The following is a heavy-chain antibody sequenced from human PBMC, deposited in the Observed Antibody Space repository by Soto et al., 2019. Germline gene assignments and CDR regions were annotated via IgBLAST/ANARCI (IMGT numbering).Heavy chain of an antibody. V-gene: IGHV3-74*01. CDR1: GSTFSNDW. J-gene: IGHJ6*02. Sequence: GGSLRLSCAVSGSTFSNDWMHWVRQAPGKGLVWVSHINSDGSSTNYADFVKGRFTIARDNAKNTVYLQMNSLRAEDTAVYYSARDRSYSLDVWGQGTTLTVYS. CDR3: ARDRSYSLDV. CDR2: INSDGSST.